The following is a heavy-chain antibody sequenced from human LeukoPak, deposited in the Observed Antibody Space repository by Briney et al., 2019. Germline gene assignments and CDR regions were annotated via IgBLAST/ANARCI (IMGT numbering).Heavy chain of an antibody. V-gene: IGHV3-33*06. Sequence: GRSLRLSCAASGFTFSSYGMHWVRQAPGKGLEWVAVIWYDGSNKYYADSVKGRFTISRDNSKNTLYLQMNSLRAEDTAVYDCAKPIDPDLGIAVAGTLFDYWGQGTMVTVSS. D-gene: IGHD6-19*01. CDR2: IWYDGSNK. CDR3: AKPIDPDLGIAVAGTLFDY. CDR1: GFTFSSYG. J-gene: IGHJ4*02.